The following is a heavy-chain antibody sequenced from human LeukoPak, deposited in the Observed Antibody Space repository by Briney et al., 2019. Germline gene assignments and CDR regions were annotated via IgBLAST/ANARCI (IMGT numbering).Heavy chain of an antibody. J-gene: IGHJ4*02. Sequence: GGSLRLSCAASGFTFSGYSMSWIRQAPGKGLEWVSYISSSSSYTKYADSVKGRFTISRDNAKNSLYLQVNSLRAEDTAVYYCARGTGTTAYFDYWGQGTLVTVSS. V-gene: IGHV3-11*06. CDR1: GFTFSGYS. D-gene: IGHD1-1*01. CDR2: ISSSSSYT. CDR3: ARGTGTTAYFDY.